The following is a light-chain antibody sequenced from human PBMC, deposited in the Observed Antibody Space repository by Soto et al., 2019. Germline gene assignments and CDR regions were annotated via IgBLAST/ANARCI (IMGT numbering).Light chain of an antibody. J-gene: IGKJ5*01. CDR2: DAS. CDR3: HQRSSWPRT. CDR1: QSVSSY. Sequence: EIVLTQSPATLSLSPGERATLACRASQSVSSYLAWYQQKPGQAPRRLLYDASNRATGIPARFSGSGSGTDFTLTISSLEPEDFAVYYCHQRSSWPRTFGQGTRLEIK. V-gene: IGKV3-11*01.